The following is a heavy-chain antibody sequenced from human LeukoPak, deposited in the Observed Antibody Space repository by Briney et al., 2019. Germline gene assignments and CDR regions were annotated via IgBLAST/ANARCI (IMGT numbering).Heavy chain of an antibody. CDR2: ISDSGTT. J-gene: IGHJ3*02. Sequence: SETLSLTCAVYIESFSGYHWNWIRQTPGKGLEWIGEISDSGTTNINPSLRRRVSLSIDTSKNQFSLDMRSMTAADTAVYYCARGWAIDIWGQGTMVTVSS. V-gene: IGHV4-34*01. CDR3: ARGWAIDI. CDR1: IESFSGYH.